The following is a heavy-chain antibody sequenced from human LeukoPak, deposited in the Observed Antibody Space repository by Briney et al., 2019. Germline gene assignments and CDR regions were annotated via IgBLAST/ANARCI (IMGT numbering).Heavy chain of an antibody. D-gene: IGHD4-17*01. CDR3: AKDRDGDGYYYCYGMDV. CDR2: ISYDGSNK. V-gene: IGHV3-30*18. Sequence: TGRSLRLSCAASGFTFSSYGMHWVRQAPGKGLEWVAVISYDGSNKYYADSVKGRFTISRDNSKNTLYLQMNSLRAEDTAVYYCAKDRDGDGYYYCYGMDVWGQGTTVTVSS. CDR1: GFTFSSYG. J-gene: IGHJ6*02.